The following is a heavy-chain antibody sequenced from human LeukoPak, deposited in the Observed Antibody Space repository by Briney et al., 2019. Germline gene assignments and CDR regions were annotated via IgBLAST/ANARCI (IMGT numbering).Heavy chain of an antibody. V-gene: IGHV3-43*02. J-gene: IGHJ6*02. Sequence: GGSLRLSCAASGFIFDDYAMHWVRQAPGKGLEWVSLITGDGAGTYYEDSVRGRFTISRDNSKNSLYLIMNSLRTEDTALYYCTKGRVATVGGAKYAMDVWGQGTTVTASS. CDR2: ITGDGAGT. CDR3: TKGRVATVGGAKYAMDV. D-gene: IGHD5-12*01. CDR1: GFIFDDYA.